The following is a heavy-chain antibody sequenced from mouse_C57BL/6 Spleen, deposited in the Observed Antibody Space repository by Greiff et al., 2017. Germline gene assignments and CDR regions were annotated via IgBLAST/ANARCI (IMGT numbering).Heavy chain of an antibody. V-gene: IGHV1-55*01. CDR2: IYPGSGST. J-gene: IGHJ4*01. D-gene: IGHD1-1*01. Sequence: QVQLKQPGAELVKPGASVKMSCKASGYTFTSYWITWVKQRPGQGLEWIGDIYPGSGSTNYNEKFKSKATLTVDTSSSTAYMQLSSLTSEDSAVYYCARASTVNYAMDYWGQGTSVTVSS. CDR3: ARASTVNYAMDY. CDR1: GYTFTSYW.